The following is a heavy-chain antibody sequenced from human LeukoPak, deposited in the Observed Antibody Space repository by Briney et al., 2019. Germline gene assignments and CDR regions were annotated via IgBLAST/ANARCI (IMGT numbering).Heavy chain of an antibody. CDR1: GFTVSSNY. J-gene: IGHJ4*02. Sequence: PGGSLRLSCAASGFTVSSNYMSWVRQAPGKGLEWVSVIYSGGSTYYADSVKGRFTISRDNSKNTLYLQMNSLRAEDTAVYYCARETSSGDRGFDYWGQGTLVTVSS. V-gene: IGHV3-53*01. D-gene: IGHD4-17*01. CDR2: IYSGGST. CDR3: ARETSSGDRGFDY.